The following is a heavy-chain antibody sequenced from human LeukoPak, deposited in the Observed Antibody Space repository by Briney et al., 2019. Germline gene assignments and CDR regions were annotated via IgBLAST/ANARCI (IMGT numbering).Heavy chain of an antibody. CDR2: ISAYNGNT. CDR3: ARDNVITPIDY. Sequence: ASVKVSRKASGYTFTSYGISWVRQAPGQGLEWMGWISAYNGNTNYAQKLQGRVTMTTDSSTSTAYMELRSLRSDDTAVYYCARDNVITPIDYWGQGTLVTVSS. CDR1: GYTFTSYG. V-gene: IGHV1-18*04. D-gene: IGHD3-16*01. J-gene: IGHJ4*02.